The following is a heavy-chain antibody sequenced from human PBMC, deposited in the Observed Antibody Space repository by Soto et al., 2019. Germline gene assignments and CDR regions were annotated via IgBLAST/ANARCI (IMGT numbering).Heavy chain of an antibody. Sequence: XESLRLSCAASGFTFSNFWMHWVRQAPGKGPVWVSRINGDGSSTSHADSVKGRFTISRDNAENTLFLQMSGLRAEDTAVYYCARAQLLPDDAFDAWGRGTVVTVS. D-gene: IGHD2-2*01. CDR2: INGDGSST. J-gene: IGHJ3*01. CDR3: ARAQLLPDDAFDA. CDR1: GFTFSNFW. V-gene: IGHV3-74*01.